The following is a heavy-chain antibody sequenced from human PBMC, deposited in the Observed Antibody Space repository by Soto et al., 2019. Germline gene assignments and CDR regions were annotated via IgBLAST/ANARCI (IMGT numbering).Heavy chain of an antibody. V-gene: IGHV3-33*01. CDR2: IWYDGSNK. D-gene: IGHD6-19*01. CDR3: ARDIGSSGWPHYHYYYGMDV. CDR1: GFTFSSYG. Sequence: PGGPLRLSCAASGFTFSSYGMHWVRPAPGKGLECVAVIWYDGSNKYYADSVKGRFTISRDNSKNTLYLQMNSLRAEDTAVYYCARDIGSSGWPHYHYYYGMDVWGQGTTVTVSS. J-gene: IGHJ6*02.